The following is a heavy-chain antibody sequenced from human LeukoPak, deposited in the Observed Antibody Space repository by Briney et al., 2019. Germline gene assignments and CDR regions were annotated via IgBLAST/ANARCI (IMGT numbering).Heavy chain of an antibody. CDR2: INHNGNVN. CDR3: ARDRTQWLVREPYFDY. Sequence: GGSLRLSCAASGFTFSSYWMNWARHAPGKGLEWVASINHNGNVNYYVDSVKGRFTISRDNAKNSLYLQKNSLRAEDTAVYYCARDRTQWLVREPYFDYWGQGTLVTVSS. J-gene: IGHJ4*02. V-gene: IGHV3-7*01. CDR1: GFTFSSYW. D-gene: IGHD6-19*01.